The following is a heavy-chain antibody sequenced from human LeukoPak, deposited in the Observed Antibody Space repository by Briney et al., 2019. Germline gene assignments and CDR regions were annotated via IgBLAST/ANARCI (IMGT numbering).Heavy chain of an antibody. CDR2: ISYDGNNK. CDR1: GFTFNSYS. CDR3: AKDLQGSWIQLWEPFDS. V-gene: IGHV3-30-3*01. Sequence: GGSLRLSCAASGFTFNSYSMHWVRQAPGKGLEWVAIISYDGNNKYYTDSLKGRFTISRDNSKNTLFLQMNSLRAEDTAVYYCAKDLQGSWIQLWEPFDSWGQGTLVTVSS. J-gene: IGHJ4*02. D-gene: IGHD5-18*01.